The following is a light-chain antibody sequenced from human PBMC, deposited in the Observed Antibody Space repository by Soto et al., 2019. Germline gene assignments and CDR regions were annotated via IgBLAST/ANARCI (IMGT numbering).Light chain of an antibody. J-gene: IGKJ4*01. CDR3: QQSRCHPLP. V-gene: IGKV3-20*01. Sequence: EFVLTKSPGPLSLSPGERATLSCMASQTVRNNYLAWYQQKPGQAPRLLIYDASSRATGIPDRFSGGGSGTDFTLTISILEPEDFAVYCCQQSRCHPLPFGGGTKVDVK. CDR2: DAS. CDR1: QTVRNNY.